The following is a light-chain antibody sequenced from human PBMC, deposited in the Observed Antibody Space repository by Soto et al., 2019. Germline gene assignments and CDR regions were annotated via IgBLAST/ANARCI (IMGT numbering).Light chain of an antibody. CDR1: QSVSSSY. V-gene: IGKV3-20*01. J-gene: IGKJ1*01. Sequence: EIVFTHSPGALSLSPGERATLSCMASQSVSSSYLAWYQQKPGQAPRLLIYGASSRATGIPDRFSGSGSGTDFTLTISRLEPEDFAVYYCQQYGSSSWTFGQGTKVDIK. CDR2: GAS. CDR3: QQYGSSSWT.